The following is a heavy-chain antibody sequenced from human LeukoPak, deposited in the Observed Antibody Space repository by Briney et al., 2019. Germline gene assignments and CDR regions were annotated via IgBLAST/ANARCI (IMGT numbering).Heavy chain of an antibody. CDR3: ARDSGNDAFDI. CDR2: ISSSSSYI. Sequence: GGSLRLSCAASGFTFSSYSMNWVRQAPGKGLEWVSSISSSSSYIYYADSVKGRFTISRDNAKNSLYLQMNSLRAEDTAVYYCARDSGNDAFDIWGQGTMVTVSS. J-gene: IGHJ3*02. D-gene: IGHD1-26*01. V-gene: IGHV3-21*01. CDR1: GFTFSSYS.